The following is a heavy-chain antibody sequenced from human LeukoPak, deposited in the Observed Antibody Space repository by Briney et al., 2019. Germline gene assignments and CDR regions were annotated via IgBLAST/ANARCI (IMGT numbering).Heavy chain of an antibody. Sequence: GGSLRLSCAVSGFTFSDYYMSWIRQAPGKGLEWVSYISSSGSTIYYADSVKGRFTISRDNAKNSLYLQMNSLRAEDTAVYFCAREDDPKPKYDYWGQGTLVTVSS. J-gene: IGHJ4*02. CDR2: ISSSGSTI. D-gene: IGHD1-1*01. CDR1: GFTFSDYY. CDR3: AREDDPKPKYDY. V-gene: IGHV3-11*04.